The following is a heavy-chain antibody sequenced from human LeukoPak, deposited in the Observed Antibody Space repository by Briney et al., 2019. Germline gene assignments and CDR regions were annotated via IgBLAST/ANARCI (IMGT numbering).Heavy chain of an antibody. CDR3: AKTLGYCSGGSCYSGVIDY. CDR1: GFTFSNYG. Sequence: GGSLRLSCAASGFTFSNYGMHWVRQAPGKGLEWVAFIRFDGTSKFYADSMKGRFTISRDNSKNTLYLQMNSLRAEDTAVYYCAKTLGYCSGGSCYSGVIDYWGQGTLVTVSS. CDR2: IRFDGTSK. J-gene: IGHJ4*02. V-gene: IGHV3-30*02. D-gene: IGHD2-15*01.